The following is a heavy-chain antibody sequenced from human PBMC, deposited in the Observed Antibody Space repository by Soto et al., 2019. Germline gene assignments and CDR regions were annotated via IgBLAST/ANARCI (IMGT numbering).Heavy chain of an antibody. Sequence: ASVNVCCTASGYGFTAYDMNWVRQAYGQGLEWMGWMNPINGATGSARRFQGRVSMTRNTATGTAYLELTSLRSDDSAVYYCGRGPSPRAPAGGTPYYYALDVWGQGTTVTVSS. J-gene: IGHJ6*02. CDR3: GRGPSPRAPAGGTPYYYALDV. D-gene: IGHD6-13*01. CDR1: GYGFTAYD. CDR2: MNPINGAT. V-gene: IGHV1-8*02.